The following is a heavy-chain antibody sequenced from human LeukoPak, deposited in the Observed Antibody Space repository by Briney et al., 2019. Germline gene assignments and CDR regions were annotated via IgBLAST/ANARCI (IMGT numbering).Heavy chain of an antibody. Sequence: GGSLRFSCTASGFTFGDYAMSWVRQAPGKGLEWVGFIRSKAYGGTTEYAASVKGRFTISRDDSKSIAYLQMNSLKTEDTAVYYCTRDRYYDILTGYPNWFDPWGQGTLVTVSS. CDR2: IRSKAYGGTT. CDR3: TRDRYYDILTGYPNWFDP. CDR1: GFTFGDYA. V-gene: IGHV3-49*04. D-gene: IGHD3-9*01. J-gene: IGHJ5*02.